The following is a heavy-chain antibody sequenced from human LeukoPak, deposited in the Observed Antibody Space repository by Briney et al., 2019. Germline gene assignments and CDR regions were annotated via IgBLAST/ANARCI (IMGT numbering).Heavy chain of an antibody. CDR2: INTNTGNP. J-gene: IGHJ3*02. CDR1: GYTFISYA. Sequence: GASVKVSCKASGYTFISYAMNWVRQAPGQGLEWMGWINTNTGNPTYAQGFTGRFVFSLDTSVSTAYLQISSLKAEDTAVYYCARDQVIVVVNNLYTHAFDIWGQGTMVTVSS. V-gene: IGHV7-4-1*02. CDR3: ARDQVIVVVNNLYTHAFDI. D-gene: IGHD3-22*01.